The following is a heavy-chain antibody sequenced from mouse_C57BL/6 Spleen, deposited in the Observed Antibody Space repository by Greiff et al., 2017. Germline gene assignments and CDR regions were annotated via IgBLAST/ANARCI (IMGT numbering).Heavy chain of an antibody. D-gene: IGHD2-1*01. CDR3: SRDDYGNWFAY. J-gene: IGHJ3*01. V-gene: IGHV3-6*01. CDR2: ISYDGSN. Sequence: EVKLMESGPGLVKPSQSLSLTCSVTGYSITSGYYWTWIRQFPGNKLEWMGYISYDGSNNYNPSLKNRISITRDTSKNQFFLKLNSVTTEDTATYYCSRDDYGNWFAYWGQGTLVTVSA. CDR1: GYSITSGYY.